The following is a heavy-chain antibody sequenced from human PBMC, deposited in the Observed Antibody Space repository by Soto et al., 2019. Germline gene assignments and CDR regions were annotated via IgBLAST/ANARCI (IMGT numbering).Heavy chain of an antibody. J-gene: IGHJ4*02. V-gene: IGHV3-48*03. Sequence: PGGSLRLSCAASGFTFSNYEMNWVRQAPEKGLEWVSYISSSGSTIYYADSVKGRFTISRDNAKNSVYLQMNSLRAEDTAVYYRARDKGTYYYDGRGHSGATSGPYYFDYWGQGALVTVSS. CDR3: ARDKGTYYYDGRGHSGATSGPYYFDY. CDR2: ISSSGSTI. D-gene: IGHD3-22*01. CDR1: GFTFSNYE.